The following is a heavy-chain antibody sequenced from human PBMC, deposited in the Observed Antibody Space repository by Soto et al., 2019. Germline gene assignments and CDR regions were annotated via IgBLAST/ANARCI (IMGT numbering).Heavy chain of an antibody. CDR2: ISGGGDTT. J-gene: IGHJ4*02. Sequence: EVQLLGSGGGLVQPRGSLRVSCAASGFTFKNYAMTWVRQAPGKGLEWVSAISGGGDTTSYADSVKGRFTVSRDGSKNTLYLQMSSLRAEDTALYYCAKGRGGSGSLTPPVDFWGQGTLVTVSS. D-gene: IGHD3-10*01. V-gene: IGHV3-23*01. CDR1: GFTFKNYA. CDR3: AKGRGGSGSLTPPVDF.